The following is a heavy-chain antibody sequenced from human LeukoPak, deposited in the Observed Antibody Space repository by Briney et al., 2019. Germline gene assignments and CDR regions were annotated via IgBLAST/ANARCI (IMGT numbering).Heavy chain of an antibody. J-gene: IGHJ6*03. V-gene: IGHV1-69*05. CDR1: GGTFSSYA. D-gene: IGHD2-15*01. Sequence: SVKVSCKASGGTFSSYAISWVRQAPGQGLEWMGRIIPIFGTANYAQKFQGRVTITTDESTSTAYMELSSLRSEDTAVYYCARAPPRYCSGGSCYSPEYYYYLDVWGKGTTVTVSS. CDR3: ARAPPRYCSGGSCYSPEYYYYLDV. CDR2: IIPIFGTA.